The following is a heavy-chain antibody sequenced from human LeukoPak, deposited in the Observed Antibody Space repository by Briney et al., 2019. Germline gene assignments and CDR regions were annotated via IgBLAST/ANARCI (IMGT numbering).Heavy chain of an antibody. CDR1: GGSLGSYY. CDR2: IFNSGNI. J-gene: IGHJ6*02. CDR3: DV. Sequence: PSETLSLTCTVSGGSLGSYYWSWIRQSPGKGLEWIGLIFNSGNINYNPSLKSRVTISVDPSKNQISLKLTSVTAADTAVYGMDVWGQGTTVTVSS. V-gene: IGHV4-59*01.